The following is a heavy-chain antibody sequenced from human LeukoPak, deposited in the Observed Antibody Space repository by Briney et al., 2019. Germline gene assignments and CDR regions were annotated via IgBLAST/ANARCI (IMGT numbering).Heavy chain of an antibody. CDR3: ARGGDRRGLDY. V-gene: IGHV4-31*11. CDR2: IYDSGAT. Sequence: SETLSLTCAVSGGSISDGGYYWSWIRQHPGKGLEWIGYIYDSGATYYSPALQSRVAISVDTSDNKFSLKLRSLTAADTAVYYCARGGDRRGLDYWGQGTLVTGSS. CDR1: GGSISDGGYY. D-gene: IGHD1-14*01. J-gene: IGHJ4*02.